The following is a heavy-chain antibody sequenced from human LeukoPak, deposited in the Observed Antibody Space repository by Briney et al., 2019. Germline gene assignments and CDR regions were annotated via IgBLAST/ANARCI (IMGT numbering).Heavy chain of an antibody. CDR1: GYTFTSYY. D-gene: IGHD1-26*01. V-gene: IGHV1-46*01. CDR2: MNPSGGST. CDR3: ARGGAYYMDV. Sequence: ASVKVSCMASGYTFTSYYMHWVRQAPGHRLEWMAIMNPSGGSTTYAQKCQGRVTMTRDMSTSTVHMELSSLRSEDTAVYYCARGGAYYMDVWGKGTTVTVSS. J-gene: IGHJ6*03.